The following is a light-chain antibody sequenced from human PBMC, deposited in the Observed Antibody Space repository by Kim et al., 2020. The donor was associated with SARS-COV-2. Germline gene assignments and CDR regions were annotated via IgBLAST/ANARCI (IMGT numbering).Light chain of an antibody. V-gene: IGLV9-49*01. J-gene: IGLJ1*01. CDR3: GADHGSGSNFVYV. CDR1: SGYSNYR. Sequence: CTLSSGYSNYRVDWYQQRPGKGPRFVMRVGTGGIVGSKGDGIPDRFSVLGSGLNRYLTIKNIQEEDESDYHCGADHGSGSNFVYVFATGTKVTVL. CDR2: VGTGGIVG.